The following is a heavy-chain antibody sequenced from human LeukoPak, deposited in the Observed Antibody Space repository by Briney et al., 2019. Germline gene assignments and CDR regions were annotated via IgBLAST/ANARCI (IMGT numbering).Heavy chain of an antibody. V-gene: IGHV3-23*01. CDR3: AKAYCSRPTCYSPDY. CDR2: ISGSGGTT. CDR1: GFTFSSYA. J-gene: IGHJ4*02. D-gene: IGHD2-2*01. Sequence: GGSLRLSCAASGFTFSSYAMSWVRQAPGKGPEWVSLISGSGGTTYYADSVKGRFTISRDNSKSTLYLQMNSLRAEDTAVYYCAKAYCSRPTCYSPDYWGQGTLVTVSS.